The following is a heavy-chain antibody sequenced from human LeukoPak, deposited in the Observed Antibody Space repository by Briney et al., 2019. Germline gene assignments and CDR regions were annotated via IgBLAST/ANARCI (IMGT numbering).Heavy chain of an antibody. V-gene: IGHV3-49*04. CDR3: GTEDGGIPLY. D-gene: IGHD5-24*01. Sequence: GGSLRLSCTASGFTFGDYALSWVRQAPGKGLEWVGFIRSKAYGGTTEYAASVKGRFTISRDDSKSIAYLQMNSLKIEDTAVYYCGTEDGGIPLYWGQGTLVTVSS. J-gene: IGHJ4*02. CDR2: IRSKAYGGTT. CDR1: GFTFGDYA.